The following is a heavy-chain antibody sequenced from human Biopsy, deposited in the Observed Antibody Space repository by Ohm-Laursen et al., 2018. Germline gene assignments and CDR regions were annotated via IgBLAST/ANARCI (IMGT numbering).Heavy chain of an antibody. CDR1: GFTFSVYA. D-gene: IGHD1-26*01. Sequence: SSLRLSCAASGFTFSVYAMHWARQAPGKGLEWVAIIWYDGSSEYYADSVKGRFTISRDNSKNTVYLQMNSLRVEDTAVYYCARDPIVGSKADGMDVWGQGTTVTVSS. V-gene: IGHV3-33*01. J-gene: IGHJ6*02. CDR3: ARDPIVGSKADGMDV. CDR2: IWYDGSSE.